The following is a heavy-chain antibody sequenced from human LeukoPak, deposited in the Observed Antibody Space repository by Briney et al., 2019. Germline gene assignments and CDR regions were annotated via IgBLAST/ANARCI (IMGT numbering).Heavy chain of an antibody. CDR3: ARAQWLAVGYYFDY. D-gene: IGHD6-19*01. CDR1: GFTFSNYW. V-gene: IGHV3-7*01. J-gene: IGHJ4*02. CDR2: IKHDGSEK. Sequence: PGGSLRLSCTGSGFTFSNYWMSWVRQAPGKGLEWVANIKHDGSEKYYVDSVKGRFTISRDNAKNSLYLQMNSLRVEDTAVYYCARAQWLAVGYYFDYWGQGTLVTVSS.